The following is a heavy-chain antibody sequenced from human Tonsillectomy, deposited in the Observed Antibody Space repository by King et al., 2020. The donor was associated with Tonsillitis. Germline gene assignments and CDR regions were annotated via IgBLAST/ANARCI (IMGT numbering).Heavy chain of an antibody. J-gene: IGHJ4*02. V-gene: IGHV3-30*18. Sequence: VQLVESGGGVVQPGRSLRLSCAASGFTFSSYGMHWVRQAPGKGLEWVAVISYDGSNTYDADSVKGRFTISRDNSKNTLYLQMNSLRAEDTAVYYCAKGRYGSGSYLDYWGQGTLVTVSS. CDR1: GFTFSSYG. D-gene: IGHD3-10*01. CDR3: AKGRYGSGSYLDY. CDR2: ISYDGSNT.